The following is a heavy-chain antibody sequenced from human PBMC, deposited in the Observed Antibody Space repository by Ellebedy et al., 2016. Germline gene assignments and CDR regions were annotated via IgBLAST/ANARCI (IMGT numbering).Heavy chain of an antibody. CDR3: ARDAEVSGNNVYFDL. D-gene: IGHD2-8*01. J-gene: IGHJ4*02. CDR2: LFAGVGDT. V-gene: IGHV3-23*01. CDR1: GFTFKSYA. Sequence: GESLKISXVASGFTFKSYAMNWVRQAPGRGLEWVSGLFAGVGDTYYADSVKGRFTISRDNSRNTVFLQINSLRAEDTGIYYCARDAEVSGNNVYFDLWGQGTLVTVSS.